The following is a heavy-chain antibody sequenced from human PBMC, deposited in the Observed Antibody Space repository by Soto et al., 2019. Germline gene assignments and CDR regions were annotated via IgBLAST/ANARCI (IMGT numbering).Heavy chain of an antibody. Sequence: PGGSLRLSCAASGFTFSTYAMSWVRQAPGKGLEWVSVISGSGDRTYYTDSVKGRFTISRDNSKNTLYLQMNGLRGEDTAVYYCAKESAPFIVRFVSSSFGWFEPWGQGTRVTVSS. CDR3: AKESAPFIVRFVSSSFGWFEP. J-gene: IGHJ5*02. CDR2: ISGSGDRT. V-gene: IGHV3-23*01. CDR1: GFTFSTYA. D-gene: IGHD3-10*01.